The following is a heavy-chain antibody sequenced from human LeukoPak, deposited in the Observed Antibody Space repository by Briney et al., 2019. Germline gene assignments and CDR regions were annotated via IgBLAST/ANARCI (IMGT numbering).Heavy chain of an antibody. CDR1: GSTFTSYA. D-gene: IGHD3-16*02. J-gene: IGHJ3*02. Sequence: GASVKVSCKASGSTFTSYAMHWVRQAPAQRLEWMGWINAGNGNTKYTQKFQGRVTITRDTSASTAYMELSSLRSEDTAVYYCARDRFGGVIHDAFDIWGQGTMVTVSS. CDR3: ARDRFGGVIHDAFDI. CDR2: INAGNGNT. V-gene: IGHV1-3*01.